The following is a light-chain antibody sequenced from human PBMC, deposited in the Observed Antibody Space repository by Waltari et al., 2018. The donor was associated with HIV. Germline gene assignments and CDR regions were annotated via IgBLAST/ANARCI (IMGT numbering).Light chain of an antibody. V-gene: IGLV3-1*01. Sequence: SYDVTQPLSVSVSPGQTATITCSGDKWGNKYTSWYQQKAGQSPVLVIYQDTQRPSDIPDRFSVSHSASSATLPVSGTQPMEEADYDCPAWDSTTLVFGGGTKLTVL. CDR3: PAWDSTTLV. CDR1: KWGNKY. CDR2: QDT. J-gene: IGLJ2*01.